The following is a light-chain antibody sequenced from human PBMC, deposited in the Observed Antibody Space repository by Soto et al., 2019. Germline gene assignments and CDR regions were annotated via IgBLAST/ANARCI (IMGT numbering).Light chain of an antibody. Sequence: DIHMTQSPSSLSVSLLDRGAVTFLTSLNINAWLAWYQQRPEQAPKLLIYDAYTVQSGVPSRFSGSGSETEFTLTISIQHPDDFVTYCWQQYNCHPWTFGQGTKVEIK. V-gene: IGKV1-5*01. CDR2: DAY. CDR1: LNINAW. J-gene: IGKJ1*01. CDR3: QQYNCHPWT.